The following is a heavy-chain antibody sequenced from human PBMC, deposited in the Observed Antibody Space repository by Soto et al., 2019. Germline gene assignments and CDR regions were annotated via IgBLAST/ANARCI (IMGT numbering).Heavy chain of an antibody. Sequence: SETLSLTCAVYGGSFSGYYWSWIRQPPGKGLEWIGEINHSGSTNYNPSLKSRVTISVDTSKNQFSLKLSSVTAADTAVYYCARGRGESSSWTLYWYFDLWGRGTLVT. J-gene: IGHJ2*01. CDR2: INHSGST. CDR1: GGSFSGYY. V-gene: IGHV4-34*01. CDR3: ARGRGESSSWTLYWYFDL. D-gene: IGHD6-13*01.